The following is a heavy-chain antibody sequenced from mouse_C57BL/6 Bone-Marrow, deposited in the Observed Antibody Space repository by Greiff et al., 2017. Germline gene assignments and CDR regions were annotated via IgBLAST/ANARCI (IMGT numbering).Heavy chain of an antibody. V-gene: IGHV1-15*01. CDR1: GYTFTDYE. Sequence: LQESGAELVRPGASVTLSCKASGYTFTDYEMHWVKQTPVHGLEWIGAIDPETGGTAYNQKFKGKAILNADKSSSTAYMELRSLTSEDSAVYYCTNYDGYYDYAMDYWGQGTSVTVSS. CDR2: IDPETGGT. D-gene: IGHD2-3*01. J-gene: IGHJ4*01. CDR3: TNYDGYYDYAMDY.